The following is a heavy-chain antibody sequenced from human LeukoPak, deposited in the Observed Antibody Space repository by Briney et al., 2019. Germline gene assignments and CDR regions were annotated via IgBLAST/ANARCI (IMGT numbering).Heavy chain of an antibody. D-gene: IGHD6-19*01. CDR3: ARDAYSSGPQGY. CDR2: ISSSSSYI. CDR1: GFTFSSYG. J-gene: IGHJ4*02. V-gene: IGHV3-21*01. Sequence: GGSLRLSCAASGFTFSSYGMSWVRQAPGKGLEWVSSISSSSSYICYADSVKGRFTISRDNAKNSLYLQMNSLRAEDTAVYYCARDAYSSGPQGYWGQGTLVTISS.